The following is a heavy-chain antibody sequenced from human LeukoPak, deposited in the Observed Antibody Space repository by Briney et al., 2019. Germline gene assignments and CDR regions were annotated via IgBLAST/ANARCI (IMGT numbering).Heavy chain of an antibody. CDR2: INSDGSST. CDR3: ARAPYYYDSSGYY. J-gene: IGHJ4*02. CDR1: GFTFSSYW. D-gene: IGHD3-22*01. V-gene: IGHV3-74*01. Sequence: GGSLRLSCAASGFTFSSYWMHWVRQAPGKGLVWISRINSDGSSTSYADSVKGRFTISRDNAKDTLYLQMNSLRAEDTAVYYCARAPYYYDSSGYYWGQGTLVTVSS.